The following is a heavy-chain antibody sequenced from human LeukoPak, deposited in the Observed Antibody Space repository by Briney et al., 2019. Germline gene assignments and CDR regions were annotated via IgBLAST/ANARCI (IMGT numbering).Heavy chain of an antibody. CDR2: IYYSGST. J-gene: IGHJ3*02. V-gene: IGHV4-39*01. Sequence: SETLSLTCTVSGGSISSSSYYWGWICQPPGKGLEWIGSIYYSGSTYYNPSLKSRVTISVDTSKNQFSLKLSSVTAADTAVYHCAKNSGSYRFGFDIWGQGTMVTVSS. CDR1: GGSISSSSYY. D-gene: IGHD1-26*01. CDR3: AKNSGSYRFGFDI.